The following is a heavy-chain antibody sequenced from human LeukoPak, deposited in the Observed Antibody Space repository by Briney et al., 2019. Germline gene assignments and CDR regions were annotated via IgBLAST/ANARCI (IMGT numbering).Heavy chain of an antibody. CDR1: GFTFSSYA. V-gene: IGHV3-23*01. D-gene: IGHD3-16*01. Sequence: GGSLRLSCAASGFTFSSYAMSWVRQAPGKGLEWVSAINGIGGSTYYADSVKGRFIISRDNSKNTVYLQMNSLRVEDTAVYYCAKAPRFGDHATEYYYYYMHVWGKGTTVTVSS. J-gene: IGHJ6*03. CDR3: AKAPRFGDHATEYYYYYMHV. CDR2: INGIGGST.